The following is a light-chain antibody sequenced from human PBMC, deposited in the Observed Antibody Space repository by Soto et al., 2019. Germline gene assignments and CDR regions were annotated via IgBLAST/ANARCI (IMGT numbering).Light chain of an antibody. CDR2: LGS. V-gene: IGKV2-28*01. CDR1: QSLLHSNGYNY. CDR3: MQALQTPVT. Sequence: DIVMTQSPLSLPVTPGEPASISCRSNQSLLHSNGYNYLDWYLQKPGQSPQLLIYLGSNRASGVPDRFSGSGSGTDFTLKISRVEAEDVGVYYCMQALQTPVTFGPGTKVDIK. J-gene: IGKJ3*01.